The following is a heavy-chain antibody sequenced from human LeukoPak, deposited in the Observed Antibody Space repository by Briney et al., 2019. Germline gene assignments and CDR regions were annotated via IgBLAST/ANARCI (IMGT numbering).Heavy chain of an antibody. D-gene: IGHD6-19*01. J-gene: IGHJ3*02. V-gene: IGHV3-30*02. CDR3: QGSGWYYIAFDI. Sequence: GGSLRLSCAASGFTFSSYGMHWVRQATGKGLEWVAFIRYDGSNKYYADSVKGRFTISRDNSKNTLYLQMNSLRAEDTAMYYCQGSGWYYIAFDIWGQGTMVIVSS. CDR1: GFTFSSYG. CDR2: IRYDGSNK.